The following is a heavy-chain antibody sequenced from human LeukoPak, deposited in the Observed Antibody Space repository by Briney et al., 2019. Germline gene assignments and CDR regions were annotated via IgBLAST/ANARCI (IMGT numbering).Heavy chain of an antibody. CDR3: ARVHDLDN. CDR1: GFTFRSYW. Sequence: GGSLRLSCVASGFTFRSYWMSWVRQAPGKGLEWVANIKQDGSEIYYVDSVKGRFTISRDNAKNSLYLQMNSLRVEDTAVYYCARVHDLDNWGQGTLVTVS. J-gene: IGHJ4*02. CDR2: IKQDGSEI. V-gene: IGHV3-7*04. D-gene: IGHD1-1*01.